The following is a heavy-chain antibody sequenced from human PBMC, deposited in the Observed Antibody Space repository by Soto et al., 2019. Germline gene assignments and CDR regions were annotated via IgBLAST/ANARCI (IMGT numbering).Heavy chain of an antibody. D-gene: IGHD2-15*01. V-gene: IGHV6-1*01. J-gene: IGHJ6*02. CDR1: GDSVSSNSAA. CDR3: ARGYCSGGSCYSYYYYGMDV. CDR2: TYYRSKWYN. Sequence: SQTLSLTCAISGDSVSSNSAAWNWIRQSPSRGLEWLGRTYYRSKWYNDYAVSVKSRITINPDTSKNQFSLQLNSVTPEDTAVYYCARGYCSGGSCYSYYYYGMDVWGQGTTVTVSS.